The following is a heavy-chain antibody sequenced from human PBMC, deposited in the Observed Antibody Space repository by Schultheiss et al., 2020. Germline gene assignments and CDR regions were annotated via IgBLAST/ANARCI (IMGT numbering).Heavy chain of an antibody. D-gene: IGHD3-3*01. CDR2: IWYDGSNK. J-gene: IGHJ5*02. CDR1: GFTFSSYW. V-gene: IGHV3-33*08. CDR3: AGSGYYFRWFDP. Sequence: GGSLRLSCAASGFTFSSYWMSWVRQAPGKGLEWVAVIWYDGSNKYYADSVKGRFTISRDNSKNTVHLHTNSLRVDDTAVYYCAGSGYYFRWFDPWGQGILVTVSS.